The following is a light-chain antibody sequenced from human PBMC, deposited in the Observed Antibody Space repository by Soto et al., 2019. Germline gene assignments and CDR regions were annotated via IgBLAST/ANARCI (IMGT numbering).Light chain of an antibody. CDR2: GAS. CDR3: QQYNNWPWT. V-gene: IGKV3-15*01. Sequence: EIVMTQSPATLSVSPGERATLSCRASQSVSSNLAWYQQKPGQAPRLLIYGASTRATGIPARVSGSGSGTVFTLTISSLQSEDFVVYYCQQYNNWPWTFGQGTKVEIK. CDR1: QSVSSN. J-gene: IGKJ1*01.